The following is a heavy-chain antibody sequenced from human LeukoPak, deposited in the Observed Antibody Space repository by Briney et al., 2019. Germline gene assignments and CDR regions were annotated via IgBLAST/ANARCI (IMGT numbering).Heavy chain of an antibody. CDR3: ARAPGPGAISTDY. J-gene: IGHJ4*02. D-gene: IGHD3-3*02. CDR2: INSDGSTT. Sequence: GGSLRLSCAASGFTFSRHWMHWVRQAPGKGLVWVSRINSDGSTTTYADSVKGRFGISRDNAKNTLYLQMNSLRAEDSAVYYCARAPGPGAISTDYWGQGTLVTVSS. CDR1: GFTFSRHW. V-gene: IGHV3-74*01.